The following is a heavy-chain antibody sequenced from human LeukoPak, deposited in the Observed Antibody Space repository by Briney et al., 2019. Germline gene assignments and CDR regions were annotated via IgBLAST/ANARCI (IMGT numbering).Heavy chain of an antibody. J-gene: IGHJ3*02. V-gene: IGHV3-53*04. D-gene: IGHD3-10*01. CDR3: ARGLWFGELSGAFDI. Sequence: SGGSLRLSCAASGFTVSSNYMSWVRQAPGKGLEWVSVIYSGGSTYYADSVKGRFTISRHNSKNTLYLQMNSLRAEDTAVYYCARGLWFGELSGAFDIWGQGTMVTVSS. CDR2: IYSGGST. CDR1: GFTVSSNY.